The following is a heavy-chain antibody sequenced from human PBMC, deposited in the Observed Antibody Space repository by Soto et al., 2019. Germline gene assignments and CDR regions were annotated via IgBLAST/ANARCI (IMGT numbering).Heavy chain of an antibody. V-gene: IGHV1-24*01. CDR2: FDPEDGET. CDR1: GYTLTELS. CDR3: AIVVVPAAMRWSYMDV. Sequence: ASVKVSCKVSGYTLTELSMHWVRQAPGKGLEWMGGFDPEDGETIYAQKFQGRVTMTEDTSTDTAYMELSSLRSEDTAVYYCAIVVVPAAMRWSYMDVWGKGTTVTVSS. J-gene: IGHJ6*03. D-gene: IGHD2-2*01.